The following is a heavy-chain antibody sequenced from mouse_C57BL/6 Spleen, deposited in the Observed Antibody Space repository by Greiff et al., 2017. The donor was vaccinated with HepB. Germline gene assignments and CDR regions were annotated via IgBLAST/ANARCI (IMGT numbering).Heavy chain of an antibody. CDR1: GYTFTSYW. Sequence: VQLQQPGAELVMPGASVKLSCKASGYTFTSYWMHWVKQRPGQGLEWIGEIDPSDSYTNYNQKFKGKSTLTVDKSSSTAYMQLSSLTSEDSAVYYCARRLYYGSSYVWYFDVWGTGTTVTVSS. CDR2: IDPSDSYT. V-gene: IGHV1-69*01. D-gene: IGHD1-1*01. CDR3: ARRLYYGSSYVWYFDV. J-gene: IGHJ1*03.